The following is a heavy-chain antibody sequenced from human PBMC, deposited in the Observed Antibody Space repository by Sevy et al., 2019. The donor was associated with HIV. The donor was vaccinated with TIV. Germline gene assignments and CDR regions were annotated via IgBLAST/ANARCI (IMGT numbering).Heavy chain of an antibody. CDR2: ISGRGGST. CDR1: GFTFSSYA. CDR3: AKVIGDTGDYVSGY. D-gene: IGHD4-17*01. J-gene: IGHJ4*02. V-gene: IGHV3-23*01. Sequence: GGSLRLSCAASGFTFSSYAMNWFRQAPGKGLEWVSGISGRGGSTYYADSVKGRFTISRDNSKNTLFLQMNTLRAEDTAVYYCAKVIGDTGDYVSGYWGQGTLVTVSS.